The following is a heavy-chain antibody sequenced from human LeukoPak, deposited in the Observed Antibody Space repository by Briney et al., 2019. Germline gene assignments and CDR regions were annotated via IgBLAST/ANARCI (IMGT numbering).Heavy chain of an antibody. CDR1: GYTFTSYD. V-gene: IGHV1-8*01. J-gene: IGHJ4*02. CDR2: MNPNSGNT. D-gene: IGHD5-18*01. Sequence: ASVKVSCKASGYTFTSYDINWVRQATGQGLEWMGWMNPNSGNTGYAQKFQGRVTMTRNTSISTAYMELSSLRSEDTAVYYCARWVWLSKVFDYWGQGTLVTVSS. CDR3: ARWVWLSKVFDY.